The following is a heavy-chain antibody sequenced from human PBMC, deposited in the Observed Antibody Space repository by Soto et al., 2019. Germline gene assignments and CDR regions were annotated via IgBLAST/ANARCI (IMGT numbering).Heavy chain of an antibody. CDR3: ARDYYERCGDWHDVFDV. CDR1: GYSFTSYG. D-gene: IGHD3-22*01. J-gene: IGHJ3*01. Sequence: QVQLVQSGAEVKKPGASVKVSCKASGYSFTSYGVSWVRQAPGQGLERMGWISTDKGGTNYAQKFQGRVTMTTDTSTSTVFMEVTSLRSDDTAVYYCARDYYERCGDWHDVFDVWGQGTMVTVSS. CDR2: ISTDKGGT. V-gene: IGHV1-18*01.